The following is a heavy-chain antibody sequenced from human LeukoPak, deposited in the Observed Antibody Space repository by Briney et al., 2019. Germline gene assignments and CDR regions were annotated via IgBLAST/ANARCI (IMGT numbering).Heavy chain of an antibody. CDR3: ARAPLPFIAAAGPYNWFDP. Sequence: ASVKVSCKASGYTFTGYYMHWVRQAPGQGLEWMGWINPNSGGTNYAQKFQGRVTMTRDTSISTAYMELSRLRPDDTAVYYCARAPLPFIAAAGPYNWFDPWGQGTLVTVSS. CDR1: GYTFTGYY. J-gene: IGHJ5*02. V-gene: IGHV1-2*02. D-gene: IGHD6-13*01. CDR2: INPNSGGT.